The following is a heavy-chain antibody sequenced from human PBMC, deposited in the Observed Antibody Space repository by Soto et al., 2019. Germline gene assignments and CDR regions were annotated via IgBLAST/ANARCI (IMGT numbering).Heavy chain of an antibody. CDR1: GFTFNIYG. D-gene: IGHD2-15*01. CDR2: ISHDGSTK. V-gene: IGHV3-30*03. J-gene: IGHJ5*02. Sequence: QVQLVESGGGVVQPGRSLRLSCAASGFTFNIYGMHWVRQAPDKGLEWVAVISHDGSTKHCADSVMGRFDISRDNSKNTLYLQMNSLRPEDTAVYYCARDPRERDIAVVVRSTANWFDPWGQGTLVTVSS. CDR3: ARDPRERDIAVVVRSTANWFDP.